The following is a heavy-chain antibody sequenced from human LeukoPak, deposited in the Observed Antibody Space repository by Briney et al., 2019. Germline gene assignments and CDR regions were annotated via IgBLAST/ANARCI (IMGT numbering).Heavy chain of an antibody. D-gene: IGHD3-9*01. Sequence: GRSLRLSCAASGFTFSRYGMHWVRQAPGKGLEWVAVISYDGSNKYYVDSVKGRFTISKDNSKNTLYLQMNSLRAEDTAVYYRAKDRDILTGYLDYWGQGTLVTVSS. V-gene: IGHV3-30*18. CDR3: AKDRDILTGYLDY. CDR2: ISYDGSNK. CDR1: GFTFSRYG. J-gene: IGHJ4*02.